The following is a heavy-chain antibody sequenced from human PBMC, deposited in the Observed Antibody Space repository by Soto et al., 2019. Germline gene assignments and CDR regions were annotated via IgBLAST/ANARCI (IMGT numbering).Heavy chain of an antibody. J-gene: IGHJ4*02. Sequence: QVQLVQSGAEVKKPGASVKVSCKASGYTFTSYGISWVRQAPGQGLEWKGWISANTGNTNFAQKLQGRVTMTTDTYTSTDYMELRSLRSDDTAVYYCARDGRYSGSYGGYYFGYWGQGTMVTVSS. CDR3: ARDGRYSGSYGGYYFGY. D-gene: IGHD1-26*01. CDR2: ISANTGNT. V-gene: IGHV1-18*01. CDR1: GYTFTSYG.